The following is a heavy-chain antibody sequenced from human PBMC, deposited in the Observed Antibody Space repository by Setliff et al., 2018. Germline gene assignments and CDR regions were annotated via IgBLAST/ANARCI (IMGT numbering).Heavy chain of an antibody. CDR3: ARGYCSGGSCADFDY. CDR1: GYTSTNYA. D-gene: IGHD2-15*01. Sequence: ASVKVSCKASGYTSTNYAMNWVRQAPGQGLEWMGWINTNTGFPTYAQGFTGRFVFSLDTSVSTAYLQIGSVKAEDTAVYYCARGYCSGGSCADFDYWGQGTLVTVSS. CDR2: INTNTGFP. V-gene: IGHV7-4-1*01. J-gene: IGHJ4*02.